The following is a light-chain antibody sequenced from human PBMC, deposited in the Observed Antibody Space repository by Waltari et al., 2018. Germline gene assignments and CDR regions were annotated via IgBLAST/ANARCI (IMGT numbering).Light chain of an antibody. Sequence: CRASQSVTSISLTWYQQKLGQAPSLLIYGTSSRATGIPDRFSGSVSGTDFTLTISRLEPEDFAVYYCQQYDGEVVTFGGGTKVEI. V-gene: IGKV3-20*01. CDR2: GTS. CDR1: QSVTSIS. J-gene: IGKJ4*01. CDR3: QQYDGEVVT.